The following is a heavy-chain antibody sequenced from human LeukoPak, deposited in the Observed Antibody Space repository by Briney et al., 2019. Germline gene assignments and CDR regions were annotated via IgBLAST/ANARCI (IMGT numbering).Heavy chain of an antibody. CDR2: ISGSGGST. V-gene: IGHV3-23*01. J-gene: IGHJ3*02. CDR3: AKDPTLRYFDWPPFDAFDI. CDR1: GFTFSSYA. D-gene: IGHD3-9*01. Sequence: GGSLRLSCAASGFTFSSYAMSWVRQAPGKGLEWVSAISGSGGSTYYADSVKGRFIISRDNSKNTLYLQMNSLRAEDTAVYYCAKDPTLRYFDWPPFDAFDIWGQGTMVTVSS.